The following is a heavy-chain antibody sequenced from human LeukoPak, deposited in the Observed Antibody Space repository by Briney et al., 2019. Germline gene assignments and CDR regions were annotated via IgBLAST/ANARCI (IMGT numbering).Heavy chain of an antibody. CDR1: GYSISSGYF. CDR3: AREDRDRTWYVVGDY. CDR2: VYPSGST. J-gene: IGHJ4*02. Sequence: PSETLSLTCTVSGYSISSGYFWGWVRQPPGKGLEWIGSVYPSGSTYYNPSLKSRVTIPVDMSKNQFSLKLSSVTAADTSVYYCAREDRDRTWYVVGDYWGQGTLVTVSS. V-gene: IGHV4-38-2*02. D-gene: IGHD6-13*01.